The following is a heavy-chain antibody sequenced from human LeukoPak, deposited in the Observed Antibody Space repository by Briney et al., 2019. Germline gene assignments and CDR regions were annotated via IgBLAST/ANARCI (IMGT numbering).Heavy chain of an antibody. D-gene: IGHD1-26*01. Sequence: TGGSLRLSCAASGFTFNNYAMSWVRQSPGKGLEWIGEIDNNGITNYNPSLKSRVTVSVDTTRKRFSLRLTSESAADTGVYYCARGGGGAKAFYFDYWGQGSLVTVSS. V-gene: IGHV4-34*01. CDR3: ARGGGGAKAFYFDY. J-gene: IGHJ4*02. CDR1: GFTFNNYA. CDR2: IDNNGIT.